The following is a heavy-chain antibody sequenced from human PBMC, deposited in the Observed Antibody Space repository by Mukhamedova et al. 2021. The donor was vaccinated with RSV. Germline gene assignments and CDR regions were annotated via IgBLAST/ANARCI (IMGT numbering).Heavy chain of an antibody. Sequence: GKGLEWVSLVTWDGETTYYSDSVKGRFTISRDNSKTSLYLQMDSLTTEDTALYYCAKDMEDDDSSGYYQPFDSWGQGTLVIVSS. D-gene: IGHD3-22*01. CDR3: AKDMEDDDSSGYYQPFDS. J-gene: IGHJ4*02. V-gene: IGHV3-43*01. CDR2: VTWDGETT.